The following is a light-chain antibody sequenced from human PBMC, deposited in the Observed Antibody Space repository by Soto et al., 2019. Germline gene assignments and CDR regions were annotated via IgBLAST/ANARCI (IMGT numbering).Light chain of an antibody. CDR1: SSNIGSNY. Sequence: QSVLTQPPSVSAAPGQKVTISCSGSSSNIGSNYVSWYQQLPGTAPKLLIYDNNKRPSGTPDRFSGSKSGTSATLGITGLQTGDEADYYCGTWDTSLSANWVFGGGTTLTVL. V-gene: IGLV1-51*01. CDR2: DNN. J-gene: IGLJ3*02. CDR3: GTWDTSLSANWV.